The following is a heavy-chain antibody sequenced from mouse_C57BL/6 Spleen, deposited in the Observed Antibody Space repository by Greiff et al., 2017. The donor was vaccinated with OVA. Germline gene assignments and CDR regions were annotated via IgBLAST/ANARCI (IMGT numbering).Heavy chain of an antibody. CDR3: ARHETDFDY. J-gene: IGHJ2*01. CDR1: GFTFSSYT. V-gene: IGHV5-9*01. CDR2: ISGGGGNT. Sequence: EVQVVESGGGLVKPGGSLKLSCAASGFTFSSYTMSWVRQTPEKRLEWVATISGGGGNTYYPDSVKGRFTISRDNAKNTLYLQMSSLRSEDTALYYCARHETDFDYWGQGTTLTVSS.